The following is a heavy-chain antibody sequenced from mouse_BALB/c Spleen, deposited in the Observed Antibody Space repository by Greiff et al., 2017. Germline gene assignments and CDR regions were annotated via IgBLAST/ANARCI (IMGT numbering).Heavy chain of an antibody. D-gene: IGHD1-1*01. J-gene: IGHJ1*01. CDR1: GFTFSSYA. CDR3: ARGRGVVANWYFDV. CDR2: ISSGGST. V-gene: IGHV5-6-5*01. Sequence: EVQLQESGGGLVKPGGSLKLSCAASGFTFSSYAMSWVRQTPEKRLEWVASISSGGSTYYPDSVKGRFTISRDNARNILYLQMSSLRSEDTAMYYCARGRGVVANWYFDVWGAGTTVTVSS.